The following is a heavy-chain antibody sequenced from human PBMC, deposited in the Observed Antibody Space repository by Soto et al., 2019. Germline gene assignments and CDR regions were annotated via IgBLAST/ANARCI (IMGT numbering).Heavy chain of an antibody. V-gene: IGHV1-46*01. J-gene: IGHJ5*02. CDR2: INPSGGST. CDR1: GYTFTSYY. CDR3: ARDLGGLFGSGSVDNWFDP. D-gene: IGHD3-10*01. Sequence: QVQLVQSGAEVKKPGASVKVSCKASGYTFTSYYMHWVRQAPGQGLEWMGIINPSGGSTSYAQKFQGRVTMTRDTSTSAVYMELSSLRSEDTAVYYCARDLGGLFGSGSVDNWFDPWGQGTLVTVSS.